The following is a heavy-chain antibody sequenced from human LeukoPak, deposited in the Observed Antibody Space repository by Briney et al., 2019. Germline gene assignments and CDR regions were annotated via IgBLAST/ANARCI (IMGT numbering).Heavy chain of an antibody. V-gene: IGHV3-30*01. CDR2: ISYDGSNK. CDR1: GFTFSSYA. J-gene: IGHJ4*02. Sequence: GGSLSLSCAASGFTFSSYAMHWVRQAPGKGLEWVAVISYDGSNKYYADSVKGRFTISRDNSKNTLYLQMNSLRAEDTAVYYCARDPSIAAAGYFDYWGQGTLVTVSS. CDR3: ARDPSIAAAGYFDY. D-gene: IGHD6-13*01.